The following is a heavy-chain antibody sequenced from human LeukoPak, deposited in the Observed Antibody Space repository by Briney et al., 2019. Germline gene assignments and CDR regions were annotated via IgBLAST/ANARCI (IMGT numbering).Heavy chain of an antibody. CDR1: GDRVSSSSAA. CDR3: ARGSAGIFDY. Sequence: SQTLSLTCGISGDRVSSSSAAWNWLRQSPSRGLEWLGRTYYRSKWDNDYAISMKSRITIDPDTSKNQFSLQLNSVTPEDTAVYYCARGSAGIFDYWGQGTLVTVSS. CDR2: TYYRSKWDN. V-gene: IGHV6-1*01. J-gene: IGHJ4*02. D-gene: IGHD1-14*01.